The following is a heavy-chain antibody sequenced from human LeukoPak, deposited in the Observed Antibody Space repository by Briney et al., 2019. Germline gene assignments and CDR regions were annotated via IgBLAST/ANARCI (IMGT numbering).Heavy chain of an antibody. D-gene: IGHD1-1*01. CDR3: AIPGYLAAFDI. J-gene: IGHJ3*02. V-gene: IGHV4-34*01. CDR1: GGSFSGYY. Sequence: SETLSLTCAVYGGSFSGYYWSWIRQPPGKGLEWIGEINHSGSTNYNPSLKSRVTISVDTSKNQFSLKLSSVTAADTAVYYCAIPGYLAAFDIWGQGTMVTVSS. CDR2: INHSGST.